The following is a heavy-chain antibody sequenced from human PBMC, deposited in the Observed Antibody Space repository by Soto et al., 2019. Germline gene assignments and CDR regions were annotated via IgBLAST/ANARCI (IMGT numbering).Heavy chain of an antibody. CDR2: IYPGDSDT. V-gene: IGHV5-51*01. Sequence: PGESLKISCKGSGYRFNSYWIGWVRQMPGKGLEWMGIIYPGDSDTRYSPSFQGQVTISADKSISTAYLQWSSLKASDTAMYYCARIGYCSGGSCHTYYYYYGMDVWGQGTTVTVSS. CDR3: ARIGYCSGGSCHTYYYYYGMDV. D-gene: IGHD2-15*01. CDR1: GYRFNSYW. J-gene: IGHJ6*02.